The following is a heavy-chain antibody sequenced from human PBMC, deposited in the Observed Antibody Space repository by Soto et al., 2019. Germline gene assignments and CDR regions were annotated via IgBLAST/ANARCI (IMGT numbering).Heavy chain of an antibody. J-gene: IGHJ5*02. CDR3: VSINSSSYNWFDP. V-gene: IGHV4-30-4*01. Sequence: PSETLSLTCTVSGGSISSGDYYWSWIRQPPGKGLEWIGYIYYSGSTYYNPSLKSRVTISVDTSKNQFSLKLSSVTAADTAVYYCVSINSSSYNWFDPWGQGTLVTVSS. CDR2: IYYSGST. CDR1: GGSISSGDYY. D-gene: IGHD6-6*01.